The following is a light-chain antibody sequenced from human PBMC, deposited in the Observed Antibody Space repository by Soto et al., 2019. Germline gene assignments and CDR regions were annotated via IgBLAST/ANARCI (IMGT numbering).Light chain of an antibody. V-gene: IGKV1-5*01. J-gene: IGKJ1*01. CDR2: DVS. Sequence: GDRVTITCRASQSISSWLAWFQQKPGKAPKLLIYDVSSLESGVPSRFSGSGSGTEFTLTISSLEPEDFAIYYCQQRYNWPLTFGQGTKVDIK. CDR1: QSISSW. CDR3: QQRYNWPLT.